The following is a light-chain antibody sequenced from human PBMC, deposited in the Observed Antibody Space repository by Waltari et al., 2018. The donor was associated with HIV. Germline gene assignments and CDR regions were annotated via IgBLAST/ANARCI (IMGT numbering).Light chain of an antibody. Sequence: QSVLTQPPSVSAAPGQRVTISCSGRSSNIGKNSVSWYQQFPGTAPKLLIYDSKKRPSGSPDRCSGSKSGTSATLGIAGLQTGDEADYYCETWDSSLNAAMFGGGTKLTVL. CDR1: SSNIGKNS. CDR2: DSK. V-gene: IGLV1-51*01. J-gene: IGLJ3*02. CDR3: ETWDSSLNAAM.